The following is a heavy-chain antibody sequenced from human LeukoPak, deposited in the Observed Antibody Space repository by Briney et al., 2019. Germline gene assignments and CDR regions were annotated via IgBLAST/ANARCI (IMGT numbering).Heavy chain of an antibody. CDR2: IRYDGSNK. CDR3: AKGRYSNVRLDY. CDR1: GFTFSSYG. D-gene: IGHD4-11*01. Sequence: GGSLRLSCAASGFTFSSYGMHWVRQAPGKGLEWVAFIRYDGSNKYYADSVEGRFTISRDNSKNTLYLQMNSLRAEDTAVYYCAKGRYSNVRLDYWGQGTLVTVSS. V-gene: IGHV3-30*02. J-gene: IGHJ4*02.